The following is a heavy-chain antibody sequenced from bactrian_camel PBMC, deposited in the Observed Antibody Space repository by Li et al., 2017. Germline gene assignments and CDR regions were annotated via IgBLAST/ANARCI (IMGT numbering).Heavy chain of an antibody. V-gene: IGHV3S53*01. CDR2: LDSDGTT. D-gene: IGHD1*01. Sequence: VQLVESGGGSMQAGGSLRFSCVASGDTISRYCMGWFRQRVGMQREGVAALDSDGTTSIADSLRGRVTISLSVTMDVLNLRMCFLEPDDTAIYTCALGRKPLRANDGLMMLDFDYYGLGTQVTVS. CDR1: GDTISRYC. J-gene: IGHJ6*01. CDR3: ALGRKPLRANDGLMMLDFDY.